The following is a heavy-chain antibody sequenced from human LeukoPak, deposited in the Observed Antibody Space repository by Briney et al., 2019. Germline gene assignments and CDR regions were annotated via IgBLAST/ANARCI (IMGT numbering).Heavy chain of an antibody. V-gene: IGHV3-53*01. J-gene: IGHJ6*03. Sequence: GGSLRLSCAASGFTVSSNYMSWVRQAPGKGLEWVSVIYSGGSTYYADSVKGRFTISRDNSKNTLYLQMNSLRAEDTALYYCARVDVKQQLFGVYYYYWDVGGKGTTVTVSS. CDR3: ARVDVKQQLFGVYYYYWDV. CDR1: GFTVSSNY. D-gene: IGHD6-13*01. CDR2: IYSGGST.